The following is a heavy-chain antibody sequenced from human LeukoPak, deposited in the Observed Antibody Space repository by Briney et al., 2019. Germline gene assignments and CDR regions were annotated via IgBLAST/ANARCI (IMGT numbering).Heavy chain of an antibody. V-gene: IGHV3-74*01. Sequence: PVGSLRLSCAAPGFTLSSYWMHWVRQAPGKGLAWVSRVNGYWRHTNYADSVKGRFTVSRNNAKQTLYLQMNSLRAEDTAVYYCARIHGDFGYSSSWAFDFWGQGTMVTVSS. CDR1: GFTLSSYW. CDR2: VNGYWRHT. CDR3: ARIHGDFGYSSSWAFDF. J-gene: IGHJ4*02. D-gene: IGHD6-13*01.